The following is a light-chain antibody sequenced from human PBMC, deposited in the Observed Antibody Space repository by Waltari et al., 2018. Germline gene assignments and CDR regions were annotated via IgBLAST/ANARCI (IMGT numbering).Light chain of an antibody. CDR2: GNS. J-gene: IGLJ1*01. Sequence: QSVLTQPPPVSGAPGQRVTISCPGIRSNIGAGYDVHWYPQLPGTAPKLLISGNSNRPSGVPDRFSGSKSGTSASLAITGLQAEDEADYYCQSYDSSLSGGVFGTGTKVTVL. CDR1: RSNIGAGYD. CDR3: QSYDSSLSGGV. V-gene: IGLV1-40*01.